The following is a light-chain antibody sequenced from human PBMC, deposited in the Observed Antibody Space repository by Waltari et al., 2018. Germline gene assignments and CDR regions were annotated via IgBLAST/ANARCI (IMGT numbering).Light chain of an antibody. V-gene: IGKV3-11*01. CDR3: QHRSSWPIT. J-gene: IGKJ4*01. CDR1: QSVIRY. CDR2: DAS. Sequence: EIVLTQSPATLSLSPGERATLSCRASQSVIRYLAWYQKKHGQAPRLLIYDASNRATGIPARFSGSGSGTDFTLTIGSLEVEDSAVYYCQHRSSWPITFGGGTKVEIK.